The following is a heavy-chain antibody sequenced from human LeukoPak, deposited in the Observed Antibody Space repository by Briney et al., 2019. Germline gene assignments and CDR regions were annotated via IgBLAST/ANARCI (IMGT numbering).Heavy chain of an antibody. V-gene: IGHV3-49*04. CDR3: TRGNGEAIDY. CDR2: IRSKAYGGTT. CDR1: GFTFGDYA. J-gene: IGHJ4*02. D-gene: IGHD4-17*01. Sequence: GGSLRLSCTASGFTFGDYAMSWVRQAPGKGLEWVGFIRSKAYGGTTECAASVKGRFTISRDDSKSIAYLQMNSLKTEDTAVYYCTRGNGEAIDYWGQGTLVTVSS.